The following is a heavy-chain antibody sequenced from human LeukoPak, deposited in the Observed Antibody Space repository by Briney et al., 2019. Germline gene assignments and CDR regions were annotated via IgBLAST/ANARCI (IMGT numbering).Heavy chain of an antibody. D-gene: IGHD6-19*01. CDR1: GYSISSGYF. J-gene: IGHJ5*02. Sequence: SETLSLTCTVSGYSISSGYFWGWIRQPPGKGLEWIAIIHSGESPYYSPSLESRVTMAIDTSKNQFSLKLNSVTAADTAVYYCARGGGVRTGSGWRPGNWFDPWGQGTLVIVSS. CDR2: IHSGESP. V-gene: IGHV4-38-2*02. CDR3: ARGGGVRTGSGWRPGNWFDP.